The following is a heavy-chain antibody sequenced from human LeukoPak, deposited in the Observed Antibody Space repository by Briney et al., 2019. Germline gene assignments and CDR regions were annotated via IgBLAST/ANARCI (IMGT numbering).Heavy chain of an antibody. Sequence: GGSLRLSCEASGFTFRNYEMNWVRQAPGKGLEWVSYISASGGAIYYADSVKGRFTISRDNAKSSLYLQLHSLRDEDTAVYYCARDPTTFESQGSGLAGLDYWGQGTQVTVSS. CDR2: ISASGGAI. D-gene: IGHD2-15*01. J-gene: IGHJ4*02. CDR1: GFTFRNYE. CDR3: ARDPTTFESQGSGLAGLDY. V-gene: IGHV3-48*03.